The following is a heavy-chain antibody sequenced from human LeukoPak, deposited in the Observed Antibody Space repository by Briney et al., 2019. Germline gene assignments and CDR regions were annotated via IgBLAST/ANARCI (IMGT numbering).Heavy chain of an antibody. Sequence: SETLSLTCAVYGGSFSGYYWTLIRQTPGKGLEWIGEISHTGLTGSNPSLKSRVTIFVDSSKKQFSLRMTSVAAADTGAYYCVRVPDITARPCDTWGPGTLVTVSS. J-gene: IGHJ5*02. CDR2: ISHTGLT. D-gene: IGHD1-1*01. V-gene: IGHV4-34*01. CDR1: GGSFSGYY. CDR3: VRVPDITARPCDT.